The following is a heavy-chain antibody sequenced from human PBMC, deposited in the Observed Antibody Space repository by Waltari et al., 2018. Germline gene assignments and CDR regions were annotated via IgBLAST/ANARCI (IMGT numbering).Heavy chain of an antibody. CDR1: GGSISSGGYY. D-gene: IGHD2-15*01. Sequence: QVQLQESGPGLVKPSQTLSLTCTVSGGSISSGGYYWSWIRQHPGKGLEGIGYIYHSGSTYYNPSLKSRVTISVDRSKNQFSLKLSSVTAADTAVYYCAREGYCSGGSCPTPTYGMDVWGQGTTVTVSS. CDR2: IYHSGST. V-gene: IGHV4-31*03. CDR3: AREGYCSGGSCPTPTYGMDV. J-gene: IGHJ6*02.